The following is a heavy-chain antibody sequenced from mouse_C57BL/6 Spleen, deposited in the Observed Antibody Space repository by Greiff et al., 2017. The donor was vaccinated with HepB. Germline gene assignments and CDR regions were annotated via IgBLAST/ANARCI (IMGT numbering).Heavy chain of an antibody. CDR1: GYAFSSSW. CDR3: ARQAGGYFDV. D-gene: IGHD3-2*02. J-gene: IGHJ1*03. Sequence: VKLMESGPELVKPGASVKISCKASGYAFSSSWMNWVKQRPGKGLEWIGRIYPGDGDTNYKGKFKGKATLTADKSSSTAYMQLSSLTSEDSAVYFVARQAGGYFDVWGTGTTVTVAS. V-gene: IGHV1-82*01. CDR2: IYPGDGDT.